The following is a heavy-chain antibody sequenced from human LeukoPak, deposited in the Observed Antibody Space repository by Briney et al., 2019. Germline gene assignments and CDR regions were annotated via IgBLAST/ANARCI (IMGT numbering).Heavy chain of an antibody. CDR2: ISSSSSYI. CDR1: GFTFSSYS. Sequence: PGGSLRLSCAASGFTFSSYSMNWVRQAPGKGLEWVSSISSSSSYIYYADSVKGRFTISRDNAKNSLYLQMNSLRAEDTAVYYCARGQIVAIIRSPTLDYWGQGTLVTVSS. J-gene: IGHJ4*02. CDR3: ARGQIVAIIRSPTLDY. V-gene: IGHV3-21*01. D-gene: IGHD3-22*01.